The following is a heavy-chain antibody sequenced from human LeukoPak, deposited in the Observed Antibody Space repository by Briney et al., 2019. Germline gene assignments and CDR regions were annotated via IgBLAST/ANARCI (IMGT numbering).Heavy chain of an antibody. V-gene: IGHV3-21*01. CDR1: GFTFSSYS. CDR2: ISSSSSYI. Sequence: PGGSLRLSCAASGFTFSSYSMNWVRHAPGKGLQWVSPISSSSSYIYYADSVKGRFTISRDNAKNSLYLQMNSLRAEDTAVYYCARMRRVGKEDAFDIWGQGTMVTVSS. D-gene: IGHD1-14*01. CDR3: ARMRRVGKEDAFDI. J-gene: IGHJ3*02.